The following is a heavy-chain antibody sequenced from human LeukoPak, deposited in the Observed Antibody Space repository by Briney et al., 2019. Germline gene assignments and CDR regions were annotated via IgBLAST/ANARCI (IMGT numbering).Heavy chain of an antibody. V-gene: IGHV1-69*13. CDR3: ARAPGYCTNGVCYFGVPLDGHWFDP. CDR1: GGTFSSYA. Sequence: SVKVSCKASGGTFSSYAISWVRQAPGQGLEWMGGIIPIFGTANYAQKFQGRVTITADESTSTAYMELSSLRSEDTAVYYCARAPGYCTNGVCYFGVPLDGHWFDPWGQGTLVTVSS. CDR2: IIPIFGTA. J-gene: IGHJ5*02. D-gene: IGHD2-8*01.